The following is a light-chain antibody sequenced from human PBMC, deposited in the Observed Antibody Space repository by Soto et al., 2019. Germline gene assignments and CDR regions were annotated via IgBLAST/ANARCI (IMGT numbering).Light chain of an antibody. CDR1: QAISNY. CDR3: QKYDSAPWT. J-gene: IGKJ1*01. Sequence: DIQMTQSPSSLSASVGDRVTITCRASQAISNYLAWYQQKPGKVPKLLIYAASTLQSGVPSRFSGSGSGTEFTLTISSLQPEDVATYYGQKYDSAPWTFGQGTKVEIK. V-gene: IGKV1-27*01. CDR2: AAS.